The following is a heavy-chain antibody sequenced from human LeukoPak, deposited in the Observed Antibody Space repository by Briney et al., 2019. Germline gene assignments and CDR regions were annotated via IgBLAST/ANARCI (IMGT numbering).Heavy chain of an antibody. CDR2: IYYSGRT. D-gene: IGHD3-22*01. J-gene: IGHJ3*02. CDR3: ATDSWSRDAFDI. CDR1: GGSISSSSYY. V-gene: IGHV4-39*07. Sequence: SETLSLTCTVSGGSISSSSYYWGWIRQPPGRGLEWIGSIYYSGRTYYNPSLKSRVTISIDTSKNQFSLKLSSVTAADTAVYYCATDSWSRDAFDIWGQGTMVTVSS.